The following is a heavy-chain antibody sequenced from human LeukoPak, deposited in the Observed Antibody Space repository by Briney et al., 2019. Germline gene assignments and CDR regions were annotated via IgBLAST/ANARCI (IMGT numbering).Heavy chain of an antibody. V-gene: IGHV3-23*01. J-gene: IGHJ4*02. CDR2: LTGGSDNS. CDR1: GFTFSSSA. CDR3: ARSSAAGAFDY. Sequence: GGSLRLSCAASGFTFSSSAMTWVRQAPGKGLEWVSSLTGGSDNSEHADSVKGRFTISRDNSKNTLYLQMNSLRAEDTAVYYCARSSAAGAFDYWGQGTLVTVSS. D-gene: IGHD6-13*01.